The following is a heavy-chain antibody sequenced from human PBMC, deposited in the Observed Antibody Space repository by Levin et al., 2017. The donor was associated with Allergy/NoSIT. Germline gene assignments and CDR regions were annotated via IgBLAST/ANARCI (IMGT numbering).Heavy chain of an antibody. CDR1: GFNFGSFD. Sequence: PGGSLRLSCAVSGFNFGSFDFHWVRQAPGRGLEWVAFSSFDGSSQKYADSVKGRFTISRDNSKSTLFLQMNNLRPEDTAIYYCATEYTPDWNHFDYWCQGTVVTVSS. J-gene: IGHJ4*02. CDR3: ATEYTPDWNHFDY. D-gene: IGHD1-1*01. CDR2: SSFDGSSQ. V-gene: IGHV3-30*02.